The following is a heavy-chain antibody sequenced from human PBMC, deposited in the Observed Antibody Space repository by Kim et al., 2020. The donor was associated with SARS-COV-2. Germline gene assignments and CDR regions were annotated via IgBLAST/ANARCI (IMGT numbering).Heavy chain of an antibody. CDR1: GFTFETYA. Sequence: GGSLRLSCAASGFTFETYAVHWVRQAPGKGLEWVAGLSLDSDKIGYADSVKGRFSISRDNAKNTVYLQMNSLRAEDTALYYCTTDKLTGGADYWGRGTLVTVSS. D-gene: IGHD3-10*01. J-gene: IGHJ4*02. CDR3: TTDKLTGGADY. CDR2: LSLDSDKI. V-gene: IGHV3-9*01.